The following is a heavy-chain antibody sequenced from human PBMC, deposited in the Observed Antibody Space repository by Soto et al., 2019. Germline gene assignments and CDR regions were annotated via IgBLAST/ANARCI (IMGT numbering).Heavy chain of an antibody. V-gene: IGHV1-69*13. Sequence: SVKVSCKACGGTFSSYAISWVRQAPGQGLEWMGGIIPIFGTANYAQKFQGRVTITADESTSTAYMELSSLRSEDTAVYYCARAEMATRADYYYGMDVWGQGTTVTVSS. CDR2: IIPIFGTA. D-gene: IGHD5-12*01. CDR3: ARAEMATRADYYYGMDV. J-gene: IGHJ6*02. CDR1: GGTFSSYA.